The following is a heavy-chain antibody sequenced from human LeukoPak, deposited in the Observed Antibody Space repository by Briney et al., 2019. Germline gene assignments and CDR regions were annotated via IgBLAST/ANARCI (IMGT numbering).Heavy chain of an antibody. CDR3: ARDKGVVGATTPLGY. V-gene: IGHV3-66*01. J-gene: IGHJ4*02. Sequence: GGSLRLSCAASGFTVSSNYMTWVRQAPGKGLEWVSVIYSGGSTYYADSVKGRFTISRDNAKNSLYLQMNSLRAEDTAVYYCARDKGVVGATTPLGYWGQGTLVTVSS. CDR2: IYSGGST. D-gene: IGHD1-26*01. CDR1: GFTVSSNY.